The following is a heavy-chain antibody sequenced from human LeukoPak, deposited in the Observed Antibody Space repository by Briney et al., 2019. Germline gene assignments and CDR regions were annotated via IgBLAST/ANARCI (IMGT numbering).Heavy chain of an antibody. CDR2: MNPNSGNT. D-gene: IGHD2-2*01. Sequence: ASVKVSCKASGYTFTSYDINRVRQATGQGLEWMGWMNPNSGNTGYAQKFQGRVTITRNTSISTAYMELSSLRSEDTAVYYCARGYKDIVVVPAASYRYYYYYMDVWGKGTTVTVSS. CDR3: ARGYKDIVVVPAASYRYYYYYMDV. J-gene: IGHJ6*03. V-gene: IGHV1-8*03. CDR1: GYTFTSYD.